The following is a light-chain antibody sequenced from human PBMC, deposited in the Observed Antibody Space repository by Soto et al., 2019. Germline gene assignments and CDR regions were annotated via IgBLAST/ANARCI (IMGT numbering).Light chain of an antibody. CDR1: GSDVGNYNP. V-gene: IGLV2-23*01. CDR2: AGS. CDR3: CSYAGDVV. J-gene: IGLJ2*01. Sequence: HSALTQPASVSGSPGQSITISCTGIGSDVGNYNPVSWYQQHPGKAPKLIVYAGSMRPSGVSNRFSGANSGNTASLTISGLQAEDEADYYCCSYAGDVVFGGGTKLTVL.